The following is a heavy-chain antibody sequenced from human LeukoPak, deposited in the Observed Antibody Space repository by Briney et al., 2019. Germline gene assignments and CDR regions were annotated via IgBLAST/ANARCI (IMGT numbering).Heavy chain of an antibody. CDR1: GFSLNNYA. Sequence: GGSLRLSCAASGFSLNNYAMNWVRQAPGKGLEWVSIIIGSSGSTFYADSVKGRFTISRDNSKNTLYLQMDSLRAEDTAVYYCAKGAAAAGTFYWGQGTLVTVSS. D-gene: IGHD6-13*01. V-gene: IGHV3-23*01. J-gene: IGHJ4*02. CDR2: IIGSSGST. CDR3: AKGAAAAGTFY.